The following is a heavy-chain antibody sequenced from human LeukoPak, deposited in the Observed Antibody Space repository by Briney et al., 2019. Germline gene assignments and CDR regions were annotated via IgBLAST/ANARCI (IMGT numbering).Heavy chain of an antibody. CDR3: ARDQGYFDWLLEFDY. CDR1: GLTFSSYW. V-gene: IGHV3-74*01. J-gene: IGHJ4*02. Sequence: PGGSLRLSCAASGLTFSSYWMHWVRQAPGKGLVWVSRINSDGSSTSYADSVKGRFTISRDNAKNTLYLQMNSLRAEDTAVYYCARDQGYFDWLLEFDYWGQGTLVTVSS. D-gene: IGHD3-9*01. CDR2: INSDGSST.